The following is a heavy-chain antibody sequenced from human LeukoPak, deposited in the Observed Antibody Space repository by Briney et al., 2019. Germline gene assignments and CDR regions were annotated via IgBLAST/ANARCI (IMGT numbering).Heavy chain of an antibody. J-gene: IGHJ4*02. CDR1: GYSISSGYY. D-gene: IGHD3-10*01. CDR2: IYHSGST. Sequence: PSETLSLTCAVSGYSISSGYYWGWIRQPPGKGLEWIGSIYHSGSTYYNPPLKSRVTISVDTSKNQFSLKLSSVTAADTAVYYCARHTMVRGVIIGPVDYWGQGTLVTVSS. V-gene: IGHV4-38-2*01. CDR3: ARHTMVRGVIIGPVDY.